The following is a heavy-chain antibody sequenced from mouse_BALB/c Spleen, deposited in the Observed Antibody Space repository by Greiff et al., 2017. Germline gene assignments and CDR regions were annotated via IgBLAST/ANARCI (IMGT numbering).Heavy chain of an antibody. CDR1: GYSITSGYY. D-gene: IGHD2-14*01. CDR3: ARDPYYRYERAWFAY. Sequence: DVKLQESGPGLVKPSQSLSLTCSVTGYSITSGYYWNWIRQFPGNKLEWMGYISYDGSNNYNPSLKNRISITRDTSKNQFFLKLNSVTTEDTATYYCARDPYYRYERAWFAYWGQGTLVTVSA. J-gene: IGHJ3*01. V-gene: IGHV3-6*02. CDR2: ISYDGSN.